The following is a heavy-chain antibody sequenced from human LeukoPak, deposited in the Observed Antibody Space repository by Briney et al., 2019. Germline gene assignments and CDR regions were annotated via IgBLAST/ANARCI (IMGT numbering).Heavy chain of an antibody. CDR3: ARVRREAGIVVVVATFFDY. D-gene: IGHD2-15*01. J-gene: IGHJ4*02. Sequence: KASETLSLTCTVSGGSISSSSYYWGWIRQPPGKGLEWIGSIYYSGSTYYNPSLKSRVTISVDTSKNQFSLKLSSVTAADTAVYYCARVRREAGIVVVVATFFDYWGQGTLVTVSS. V-gene: IGHV4-39*07. CDR1: GGSISSSSYY. CDR2: IYYSGST.